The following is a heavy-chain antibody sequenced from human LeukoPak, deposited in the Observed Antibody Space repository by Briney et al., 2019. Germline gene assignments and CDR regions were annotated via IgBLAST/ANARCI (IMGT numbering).Heavy chain of an antibody. V-gene: IGHV4-34*01. CDR3: ARGRRIFGVVIIYYYYGMDV. D-gene: IGHD3-3*02. J-gene: IGHJ6*02. CDR1: GGSFSGYY. Sequence: SETLSLTCAVYGGSFSGYYWSWIRQPPGKGLEWIGEINHSGSTNYNPSLKSRVTISVDTSKNQFSLKLSSVTAADTAVYYCARGRRIFGVVIIYYYYGMDVWGQGTTVTVSS. CDR2: INHSGST.